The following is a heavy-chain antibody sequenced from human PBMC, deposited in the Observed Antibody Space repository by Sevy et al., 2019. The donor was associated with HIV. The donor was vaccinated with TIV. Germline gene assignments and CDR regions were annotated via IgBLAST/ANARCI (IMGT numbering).Heavy chain of an antibody. CDR1: GFTFRDYS. CDR3: TRVDYSDTRASQY. J-gene: IGHJ4*02. Sequence: GGSLRLSCAASGFTFRDYSMNWVRQAPGQGLEWVSSISSASSYRKYGDSVKGRFTISRDNAKNLLYLELNSLRVEDTAVYYCTRVDYSDTRASQYWGQGTLVTVSS. CDR2: ISSASSYR. D-gene: IGHD3-22*01. V-gene: IGHV3-21*06.